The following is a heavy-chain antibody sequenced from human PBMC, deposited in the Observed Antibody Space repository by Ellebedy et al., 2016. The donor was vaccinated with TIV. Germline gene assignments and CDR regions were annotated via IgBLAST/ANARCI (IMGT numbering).Heavy chain of an antibody. CDR2: INHSGST. CDR3: ARTGSGLHNY. D-gene: IGHD1-14*01. CDR1: RGPFSGYY. V-gene: IGHV4-34*01. Sequence: GSLRLSCAVYRGPFSGYYWSWIRQPPGKGLEWIEEINHSGSTNYNPSLKSRVTVSVDTSKNQFSLKLSSVTAADTAVYYCARTGSGLHNYWGQGTLVTVSS. J-gene: IGHJ4*02.